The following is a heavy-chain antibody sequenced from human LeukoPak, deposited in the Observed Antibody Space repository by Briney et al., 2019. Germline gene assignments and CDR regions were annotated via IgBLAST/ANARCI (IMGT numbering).Heavy chain of an antibody. CDR2: ISAYNGNT. CDR3: ARAEKPNWGNYYYYCMDV. D-gene: IGHD7-27*01. J-gene: IGHJ6*03. Sequence: ASVKVSCKASGYTFTSYGISWVRQAPGQGLEWMGWISAYNGNTNYAQKLQGRVTMTTDTSTTTAYMELRGLRTDDTAVYYCARAEKPNWGNYYYYCMDVWGKGTTVTVSS. V-gene: IGHV1-18*01. CDR1: GYTFTSYG.